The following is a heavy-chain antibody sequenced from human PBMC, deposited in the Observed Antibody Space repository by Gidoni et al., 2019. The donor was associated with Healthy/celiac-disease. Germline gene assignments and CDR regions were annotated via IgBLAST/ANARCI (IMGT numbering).Heavy chain of an antibody. Sequence: EVQLVESGGGLVKPGGSLRLSCAASGFTFSSYSMNWVRQAPGKGLEWVSSISSSSSYIYYADSVKGRFTISRDNAKNSLYLQMNSLRAEDTAVYYCARDRGPMLPWGIFDYWGQGTLVTVSS. CDR1: GFTFSSYS. CDR2: ISSSSSYI. CDR3: ARDRGPMLPWGIFDY. V-gene: IGHV3-21*01. D-gene: IGHD3-10*01. J-gene: IGHJ4*02.